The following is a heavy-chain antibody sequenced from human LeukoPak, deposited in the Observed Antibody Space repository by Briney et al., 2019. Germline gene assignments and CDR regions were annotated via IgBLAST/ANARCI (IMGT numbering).Heavy chain of an antibody. CDR1: GFTFSSYG. CDR2: IWYDGSNK. D-gene: IGHD3-9*01. V-gene: IGHV3-33*01. CDR3: ARVRARYFDWSDLDY. J-gene: IGHJ4*02. Sequence: PGGSLRLSCAASGFTFSSYGMHWVRQAPGKGLEWVAVIWYDGSNKYYADSVKGRFTISRDNSKNTLYLQMNSLRAEDTAVYYCARVRARYFDWSDLDYWGQGTLVTVSS.